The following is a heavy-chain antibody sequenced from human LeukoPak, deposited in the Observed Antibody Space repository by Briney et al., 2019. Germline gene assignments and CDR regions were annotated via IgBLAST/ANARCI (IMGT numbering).Heavy chain of an antibody. J-gene: IGHJ6*02. D-gene: IGHD2-2*01. CDR3: AGDLRFVVVPAAMLGDYYYYGMDV. CDR1: GGSISSSSYY. V-gene: IGHV4-39*07. CDR2: IYYSGST. Sequence: PSETLSLTCTVSGGSISSSSYYWGWIRQPPGKGLEWIGSIYYSGSTYYNPSLKSRVTISVDTSKNQFSLKLSSVTAADTAVYYCAGDLRFVVVPAAMLGDYYYYGMDVWGQGTTVTVSS.